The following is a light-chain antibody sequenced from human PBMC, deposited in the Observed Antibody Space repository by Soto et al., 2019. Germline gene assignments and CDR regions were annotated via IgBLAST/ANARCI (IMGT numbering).Light chain of an antibody. CDR3: QSFASRRSVVL. CDR1: SSNIGAGYA. J-gene: IGLJ2*01. V-gene: IGLV1-40*01. Sequence: QSVLTQPPSVSGAPGQRITISCTGSSSNIGAGYAVHWYQHLPGTAPKLLIFDNNNRPSGFPDRFSGSKSGTSASLAITGLQAEDEADYFRQSFASRRSVVLFGRGTKLIV. CDR2: DNN.